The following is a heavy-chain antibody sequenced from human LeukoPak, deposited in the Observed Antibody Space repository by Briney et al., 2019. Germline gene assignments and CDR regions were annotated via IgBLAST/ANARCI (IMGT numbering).Heavy chain of an antibody. J-gene: IGHJ3*02. CDR3: ARRGWWIVGFDAFDI. Sequence: SETLSLTCSVSGGSISSSSYYWGWIRHPPGKGLEWIGSIYYSGSTYYNPSLKSRVTISVDTSKNQFSLKLNSVTAADTAVYYCARRGWWIVGFDAFDIWGQGTMVTVFS. CDR1: GGSISSSSYY. V-gene: IGHV4-39*01. D-gene: IGHD3-22*01. CDR2: IYYSGST.